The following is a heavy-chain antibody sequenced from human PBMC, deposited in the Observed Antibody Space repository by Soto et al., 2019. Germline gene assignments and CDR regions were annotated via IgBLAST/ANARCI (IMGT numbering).Heavy chain of an antibody. CDR3: ARSGDCNLDY. D-gene: IGHD2-21*02. CDR1: GYSITMNR. Sequence: SETLSLTCAVSGYSITMNRWSWVRQPPGKGLEWIGEIHDSEGTFYNPSLESRATISADKSKNQFSLDVRSVTAADTAVYYCARSGDCNLDYWGQGTPVTVSS. CDR2: IHDSEGT. V-gene: IGHV4-4*02. J-gene: IGHJ4*02.